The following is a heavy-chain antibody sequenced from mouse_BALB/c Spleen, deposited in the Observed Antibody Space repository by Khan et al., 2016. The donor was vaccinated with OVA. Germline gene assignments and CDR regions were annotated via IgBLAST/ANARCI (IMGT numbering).Heavy chain of an antibody. V-gene: IGHV1-63*02. CDR3: ARWATWYFDV. CDR1: GYTFTNYW. Sequence: QVQLQQSGGEVVRPGTSVKISCKASGYTFTNYWLGWVRQRPGHGLEWIGDIYPGGFLTNYNEQFKGKATLTVDTSSSTANMQLSTRTSEDSAVYFCARWATWYFDVWGAGTTVTVSS. J-gene: IGHJ1*01. CDR2: IYPGGFLT. D-gene: IGHD3-1*01.